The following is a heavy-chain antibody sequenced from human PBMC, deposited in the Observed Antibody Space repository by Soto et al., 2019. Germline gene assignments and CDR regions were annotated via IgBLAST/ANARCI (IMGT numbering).Heavy chain of an antibody. J-gene: IGHJ4*02. CDR2: IYYSGST. D-gene: IGHD3-16*01. V-gene: IGHV4-31*03. CDR1: GGSISSGGYY. Sequence: QVQLQESGPGLVKPSQTLSLTCTVSGGSISSGGYYWSWIRQHPGKGLEWIGYIYYSGSTYYNPSLKSRVTISVDTSKNQFSMKLSSVTAADTAVYYCARGGADVWSYFDYWGQGTLVTVSS. CDR3: ARGGADVWSYFDY.